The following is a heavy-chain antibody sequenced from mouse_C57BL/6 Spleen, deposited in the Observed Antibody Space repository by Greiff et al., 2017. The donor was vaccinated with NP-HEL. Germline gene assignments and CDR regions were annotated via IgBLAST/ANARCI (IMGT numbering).Heavy chain of an antibody. Sequence: EVQLVESGGGLVKPGGSLKLSCAASGFTFSSYAMSWVRQTPEKRLEWVATISDGGSYTYYPDNVKGRFTISRDNAKNNLYLQMSHLKSEDTAMYYCARRGYDYDFFDYWGQGTTLTVSS. CDR1: GFTFSSYA. J-gene: IGHJ2*01. V-gene: IGHV5-4*03. D-gene: IGHD2-4*01. CDR3: ARRGYDYDFFDY. CDR2: ISDGGSYT.